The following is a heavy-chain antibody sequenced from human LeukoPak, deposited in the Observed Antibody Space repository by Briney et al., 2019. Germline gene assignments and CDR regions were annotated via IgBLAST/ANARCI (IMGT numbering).Heavy chain of an antibody. Sequence: SETLSLTCTVSGGSISSSSYYWGWIRQPPGKGLEWIGSIYYSGSTYYNPSLKSRVTISVDTSKNQFSLKLSSVTAADTAVYYCARAYYDILTGYLSGFDYWGQGTLVTVSS. CDR1: GGSISSSSYY. D-gene: IGHD3-9*01. J-gene: IGHJ4*02. CDR2: IYYSGST. CDR3: ARAYYDILTGYLSGFDY. V-gene: IGHV4-39*01.